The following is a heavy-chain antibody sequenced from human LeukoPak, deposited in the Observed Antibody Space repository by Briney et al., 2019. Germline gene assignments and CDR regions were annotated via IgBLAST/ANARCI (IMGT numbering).Heavy chain of an antibody. Sequence: GGSLRLSCAASGFTFSSYAMHWVRQAPGKELEWVAVISYDGSNKYYADSVKGRFTISRDNSKNTLYLQMNSLRAEDTAVYYCARPKRPYCSSTSCYESEFDYWGQGALVTVSS. CDR2: ISYDGSNK. CDR3: ARPKRPYCSSTSCYESEFDY. J-gene: IGHJ4*02. V-gene: IGHV3-30-3*01. D-gene: IGHD2-2*01. CDR1: GFTFSSYA.